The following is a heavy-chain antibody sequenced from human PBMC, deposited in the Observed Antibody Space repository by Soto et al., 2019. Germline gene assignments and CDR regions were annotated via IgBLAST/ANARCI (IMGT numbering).Heavy chain of an antibody. Sequence: GGSLRLSCAASGFTFSSYGMFWVRQAPGRGLEWVAFISYDGSNKCSDSVKGRFTISRDNSKNTLYLQMNSMRSEDTAVYYCARGHIVLMVYALNHGMDVWGQGTTVTVSS. CDR3: ARGHIVLMVYALNHGMDV. CDR2: ISYDGSNK. CDR1: GFTFSSYG. D-gene: IGHD2-8*01. V-gene: IGHV3-30*03. J-gene: IGHJ6*02.